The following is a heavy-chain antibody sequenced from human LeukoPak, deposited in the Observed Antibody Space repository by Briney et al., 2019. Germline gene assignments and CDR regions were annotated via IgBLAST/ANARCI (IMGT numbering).Heavy chain of an antibody. D-gene: IGHD3-22*01. CDR2: INPSGGST. CDR1: GYTFTGYY. J-gene: IGHJ4*02. Sequence: ASVKVSCKASGYTFTGYYMHWVRQAPGQGLEWMGIINPSGGSTSYAQKFQGRVTMTRDMSTSTVYMELSSLRSEDTAVYYCARVYDSSGYYPYFDYWGQGTLVTVSS. CDR3: ARVYDSSGYYPYFDY. V-gene: IGHV1-46*01.